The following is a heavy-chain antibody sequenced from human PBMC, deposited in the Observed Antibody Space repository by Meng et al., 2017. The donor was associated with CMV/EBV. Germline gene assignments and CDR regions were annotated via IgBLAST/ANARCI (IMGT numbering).Heavy chain of an antibody. CDR3: TTVLGGDYEYYFDY. J-gene: IGHJ4*02. V-gene: IGHV3-15*01. CDR2: IKSKTDGGTT. D-gene: IGHD4-17*01. Sequence: GGSLRLSCAASGFTFSNAWMSWVRQAPGKGLGWVGRIKSKTDGGTTDYAAPVKGRFTISRDDSKNTLYLQMNSLKTEDTAVYYCTTVLGGDYEYYFDYWGQGTLVTVSS. CDR1: GFTFSNAW.